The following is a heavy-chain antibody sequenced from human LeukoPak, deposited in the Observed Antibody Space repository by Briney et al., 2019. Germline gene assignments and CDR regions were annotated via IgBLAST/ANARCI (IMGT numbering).Heavy chain of an antibody. CDR1: GGSISSYY. CDR3: ARGSYDFWSGSNFDY. J-gene: IGHJ4*02. D-gene: IGHD3-3*01. CDR2: IYYSGST. Sequence: SETLSLTCTVSGGSISSYYWSWIRQPPGKGLEWIGSIYYSGSTYYNPSLKSRVTISVDTSKNQFSLKLSSVTAADTAVYYCARGSYDFWSGSNFDYWGQGTLVTVSS. V-gene: IGHV4-39*07.